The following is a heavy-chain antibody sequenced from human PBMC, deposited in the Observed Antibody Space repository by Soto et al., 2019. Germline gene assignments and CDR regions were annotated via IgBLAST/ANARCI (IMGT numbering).Heavy chain of an antibody. CDR3: AKALEYCSSTSCYAYYYYGMDV. CDR1: GFTFSSYA. CDR2: ISGSGGST. J-gene: IGHJ6*02. V-gene: IGHV3-23*01. D-gene: IGHD2-2*01. Sequence: GGSLRLSCAASGFTFSSYAMSWVRQAPGKGLEWVSAISGSGGSTYYADSVKGRFTISRDNSKNTLYLQMNSLRAEDTAVYYCAKALEYCSSTSCYAYYYYGMDVWGQGTTVTVSS.